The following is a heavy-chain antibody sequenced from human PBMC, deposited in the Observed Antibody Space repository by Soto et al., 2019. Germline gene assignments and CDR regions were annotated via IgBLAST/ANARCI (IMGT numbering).Heavy chain of an antibody. D-gene: IGHD2-21*01. Sequence: GWSLRLSCAASGFTFSSYWMHWVRQAPGKGLVWVSRINSDGSSTNYADSVTARFTISRDNAKNTLYRLMNSLRAEDMDVYDCARSLFVGRGVYFDYWGQGTLVTVSS. V-gene: IGHV3-74*01. J-gene: IGHJ4*02. CDR1: GFTFSSYW. CDR3: ARSLFVGRGVYFDY. CDR2: INSDGSST.